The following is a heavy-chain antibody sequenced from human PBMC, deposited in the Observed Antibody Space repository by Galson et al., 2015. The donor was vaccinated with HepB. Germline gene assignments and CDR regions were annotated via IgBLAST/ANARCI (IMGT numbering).Heavy chain of an antibody. J-gene: IGHJ4*02. CDR3: ARDCGGDCYEIDY. CDR2: ISSSSSYI. D-gene: IGHD2-21*02. V-gene: IGHV3-21*01. CDR1: GFTFSSYS. Sequence: SLRLSCAASGFTFSSYSMNWVRQAPGKGLEWVSSISSSSSYIYYADSVKGRFTISRDNAKNSLYLQMKSLRAEDTAVYYCARDCGGDCYEIDYWGQGTLVTVSS.